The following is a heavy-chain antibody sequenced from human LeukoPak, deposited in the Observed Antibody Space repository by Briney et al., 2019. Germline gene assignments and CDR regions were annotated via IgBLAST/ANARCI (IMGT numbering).Heavy chain of an antibody. J-gene: IGHJ5*02. V-gene: IGHV1-3*01. CDR1: GYTFTSYA. CDR3: ARAAAGGVNWFDP. CDR2: INAGNGNT. Sequence: ASVKVSCKASGYTFTSYAMHWVRQAPGQRLEWMGWINAGNGNTKYSQKFQGRVTITRDTSASTAYMELSSLRSEDTAVYYCARAAAGGVNWFDPWGQGTLVTVSS. D-gene: IGHD6-13*01.